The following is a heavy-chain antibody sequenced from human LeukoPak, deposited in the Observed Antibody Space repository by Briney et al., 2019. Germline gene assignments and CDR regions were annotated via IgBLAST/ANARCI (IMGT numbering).Heavy chain of an antibody. CDR3: ARAPDTAMIDY. J-gene: IGHJ4*02. CDR2: ITTGGPNT. D-gene: IGHD5-18*01. Sequence: PGGSLRLSCTASGFTFSSYTMSWVRQAPGKGLKWVSTITTGGPNTYYADSVKGRFTISRDNSKNTLYLQMNSLRAEDTAVYYCARAPDTAMIDYWGQGTLVTVSS. CDR1: GFTFSSYT. V-gene: IGHV3-23*01.